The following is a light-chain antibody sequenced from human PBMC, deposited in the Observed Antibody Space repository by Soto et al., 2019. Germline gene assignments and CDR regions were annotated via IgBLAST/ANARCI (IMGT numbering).Light chain of an antibody. V-gene: IGKV3-11*01. CDR1: QSVGSY. J-gene: IGKJ1*01. CDR3: QQRSSWPRT. Sequence: EIVLTQSPATLSLSPGERATLSCRASQSVGSYLTCYQQKPGQAPRLLIYETSKRATGIPARFSGSGSGTDFTLTISSLEPADFAVYYCQQRSSWPRTFGQGTQVEIK. CDR2: ETS.